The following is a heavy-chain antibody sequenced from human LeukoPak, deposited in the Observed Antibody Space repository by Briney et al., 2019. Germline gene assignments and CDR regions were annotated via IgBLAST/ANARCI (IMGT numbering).Heavy chain of an antibody. CDR3: ARCTTGRTFGSLREIKRSREIDY. Sequence: GGSLRLSCAASGFTISSYSMNWVRQAPGKGLEWVSSISSSSSNIYYADSVKGRFTISRDNAKNSLYLQMNSLRVEDTAVYYCARCTTGRTFGSLREIKRSREIDYWGQGTLVTVSS. D-gene: IGHD1-1*01. J-gene: IGHJ4*02. CDR1: GFTISSYS. CDR2: ISSSSSNI. V-gene: IGHV3-21*01.